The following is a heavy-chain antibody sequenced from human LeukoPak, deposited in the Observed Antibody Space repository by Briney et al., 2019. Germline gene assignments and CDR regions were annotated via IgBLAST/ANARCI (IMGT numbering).Heavy chain of an antibody. Sequence: PSETLSLTCTVSGGSISSYYWSWIRQPPGKGLEWIGYIYYSGSSNYNPSLKSRVSISGERSKNQFSLKLSSVTAADTAVYYCARLPGFRDAFDIWGQGTMVTVSS. CDR2: IYYSGSS. V-gene: IGHV4-59*08. CDR3: ARLPGFRDAFDI. J-gene: IGHJ3*02. CDR1: GGSISSYY.